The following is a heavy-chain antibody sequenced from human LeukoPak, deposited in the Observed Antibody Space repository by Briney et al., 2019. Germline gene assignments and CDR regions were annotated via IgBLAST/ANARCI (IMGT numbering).Heavy chain of an antibody. V-gene: IGHV1-3*01. CDR1: GYTFGKYA. CDR2: IDGGNGDT. D-gene: IGHD2-15*01. Sequence: ASVKVSCTTSGYTFGKYAIHWVRQAPGQRFEWMGWIDGGNGDTRFSQKFQDRVSFTRDTFAATVYMEVTSLRSEDTAVYYCARDQSRDIRVDFDYWGQGTLVTVSS. CDR3: ARDQSRDIRVDFDY. J-gene: IGHJ4*02.